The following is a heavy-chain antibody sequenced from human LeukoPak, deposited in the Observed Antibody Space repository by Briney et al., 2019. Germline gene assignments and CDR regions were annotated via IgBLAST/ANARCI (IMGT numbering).Heavy chain of an antibody. CDR3: ARDLGTSGWYTFDY. CDR1: GDSVASNNGA. J-gene: IGHJ4*02. V-gene: IGHV6-1*01. Sequence: SQTLSLTCAISGDSVASNNGAWNWIRQSPSRGLEWLGRTYYRSKWYNDYAMPMKGRISINPGTSKNQFSLQVNSVTPEDTAIYYRARDLGTSGWYTFDYWGQGTLVTVSS. CDR2: TYYRSKWYN. D-gene: IGHD6-19*01.